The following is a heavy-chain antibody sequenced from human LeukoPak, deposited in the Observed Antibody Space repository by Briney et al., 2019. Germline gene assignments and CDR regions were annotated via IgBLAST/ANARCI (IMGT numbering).Heavy chain of an antibody. CDR1: GYTFTGYY. Sequence: ASVKVSCKASGYTFTGYYIHWVRQAPGQGLEWLGRINPNSGDTNYAQKFQGRVTMTRDTSISTAYLELSRLTSDDTAVYYCVRRGDGGFDYWGQGTLVTVSS. CDR3: VRRGDGGFDY. J-gene: IGHJ4*02. CDR2: INPNSGDT. V-gene: IGHV1-2*06. D-gene: IGHD3-16*01.